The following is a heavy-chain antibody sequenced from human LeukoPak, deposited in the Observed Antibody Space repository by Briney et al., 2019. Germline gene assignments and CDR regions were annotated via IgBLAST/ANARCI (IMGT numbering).Heavy chain of an antibody. J-gene: IGHJ4*02. CDR1: GFTFSSYA. CDR3: ARETYSYGLSYYFDY. Sequence: GGSLRLSCAASGFTFSSYAMHWVRQAPGKGLEWVAVISYDGSNKYYADPVKGRFTISRDNSKNTLYLQMNSLRAEDTAVYYCARETYSYGLSYYFDYWGQGTLVTVSS. CDR2: ISYDGSNK. D-gene: IGHD5-18*01. V-gene: IGHV3-30-3*01.